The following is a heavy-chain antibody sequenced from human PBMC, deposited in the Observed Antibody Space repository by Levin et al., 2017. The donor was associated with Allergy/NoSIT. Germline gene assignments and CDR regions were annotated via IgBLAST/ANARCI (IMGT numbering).Heavy chain of an antibody. CDR3: AKQIESSSWYYFDY. D-gene: IGHD6-13*01. J-gene: IGHJ4*02. V-gene: IGHV3-9*01. CDR2: ISWNSGSI. CDR1: GFTFDDYA. Sequence: LSLTCAASGFTFDDYAMHWVRQAPGKGLEWVSGISWNSGSIGYADSVKGRFTISRDNAKNSLYLQMNSLRAEDTALYYCAKQIESSSWYYFDYWGQGTLVTVSS.